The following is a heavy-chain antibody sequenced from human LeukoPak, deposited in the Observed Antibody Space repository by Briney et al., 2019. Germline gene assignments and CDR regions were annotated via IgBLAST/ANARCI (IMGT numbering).Heavy chain of an antibody. CDR3: ARTYSSGFYYYYMDV. CDR1: GFTFSSYS. Sequence: GGSLRLSCAASGFTFSSYSMNWVRQAPGKGLEWVSSISSSSSYIYYADSVRGRFTISRDNAKNSLYLQMNSLRAEDTAVYYCARTYSSGFYYYYMDVWGKGTTVTISS. D-gene: IGHD6-19*01. CDR2: ISSSSSYI. J-gene: IGHJ6*03. V-gene: IGHV3-21*01.